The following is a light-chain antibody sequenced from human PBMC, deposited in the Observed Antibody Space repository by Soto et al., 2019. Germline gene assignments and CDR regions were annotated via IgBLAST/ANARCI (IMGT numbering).Light chain of an antibody. V-gene: IGKV3-20*01. CDR3: QQFSNFPRT. CDR2: GAS. CDR1: QSIAGSY. J-gene: IGKJ1*01. Sequence: EIVLTQSPGTLSLSPGERATLSCRASQSIAGSYLAWYQQKPGQAPRLLIYGASSRATDIPDRFSGSGSGTDFTLTISRLEPEDFAVYYCQQFSNFPRTFGQGTKVEIK.